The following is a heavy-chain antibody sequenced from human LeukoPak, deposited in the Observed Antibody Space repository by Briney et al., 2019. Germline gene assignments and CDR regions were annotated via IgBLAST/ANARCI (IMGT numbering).Heavy chain of an antibody. CDR2: ISSGGSTI. D-gene: IGHD3-22*01. J-gene: IGHJ4*02. V-gene: IGHV3-11*01. CDR1: GFTFSDYY. CDR3: ARDLNYYDSSGYGH. Sequence: GGSLRLSCAVSGFTFSDYYMSWIRQAPGKGLEWVSYISSGGSTISHADSVKGRFTISRDNAENSLYLQMNSLRAEDTAVYYCARDLNYYDSSGYGHWGQGTLVTVSS.